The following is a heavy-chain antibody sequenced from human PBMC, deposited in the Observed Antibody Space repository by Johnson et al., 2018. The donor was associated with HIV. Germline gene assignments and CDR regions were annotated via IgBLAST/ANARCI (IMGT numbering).Heavy chain of an antibody. Sequence: QVQLVESGGGVVQPGRSLKLSCAASGFTFSSYAMHWVRQAPGKGLDWVAVISYDGSNKYYADSVKGRFAISRDNSKNTLYLQMNSLRAEDTAVYYCASGDDDGFWGRGTLVTVSS. V-gene: IGHV3-30*09. D-gene: IGHD5-12*01. CDR3: ASGDDDGF. J-gene: IGHJ4*03. CDR2: ISYDGSNK. CDR1: GFTFSSYA.